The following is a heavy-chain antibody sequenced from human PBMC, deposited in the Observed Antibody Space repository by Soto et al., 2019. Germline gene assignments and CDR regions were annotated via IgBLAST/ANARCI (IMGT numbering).Heavy chain of an antibody. CDR2: ISYDRSTI. J-gene: IGHJ5*01. CDR1: GFTFSSYG. Sequence: GGSLRLSCAASGFTFSSYGMHWVRQAPGKGLEWVAVISYDRSTIYYADSVKGRFTISRDNAKNSLYLQMNSLRAEDTAVYYCARDCPGSSTTCYGNEWFDSWGQGTLVTVSS. D-gene: IGHD2-2*01. V-gene: IGHV3-30*03. CDR3: ARDCPGSSTTCYGNEWFDS.